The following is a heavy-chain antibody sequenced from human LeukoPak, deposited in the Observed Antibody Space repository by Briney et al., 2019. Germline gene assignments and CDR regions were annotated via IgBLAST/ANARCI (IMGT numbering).Heavy chain of an antibody. CDR1: GGSMSPYH. J-gene: IGHJ1*01. Sequence: SETLSLTCTVSGGSMSPYHWGWIRQPPGKGLEWTGYIYYSGGTNYNPSLNSRVTISVDTSKNQFSLKVSSVTAADTAVYYCATYSSTGIFQHWGQGTLVTVSS. D-gene: IGHD6-13*01. V-gene: IGHV4-59*01. CDR2: IYYSGGT. CDR3: ATYSSTGIFQH.